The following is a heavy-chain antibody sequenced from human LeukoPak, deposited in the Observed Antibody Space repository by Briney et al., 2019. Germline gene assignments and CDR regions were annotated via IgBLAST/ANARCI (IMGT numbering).Heavy chain of an antibody. Sequence: ASVKVSCKASGYTFTSYAMHWVRQAPGQRLEWMGWINAGNGNTKYSQKFQGRVTITRDTSASTAYMELSSLRSEDTAVYYCARILSFRITMVRGANPPGYWGQGTLVTVSS. CDR3: ARILSFRITMVRGANPPGY. J-gene: IGHJ4*02. CDR1: GYTFTSYA. D-gene: IGHD3-10*01. V-gene: IGHV1-3*01. CDR2: INAGNGNT.